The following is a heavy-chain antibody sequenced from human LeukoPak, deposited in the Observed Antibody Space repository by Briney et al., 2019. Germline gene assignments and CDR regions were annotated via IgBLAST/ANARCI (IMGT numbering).Heavy chain of an antibody. V-gene: IGHV3-48*03. CDR1: GFIFTHHG. J-gene: IGHJ4*02. Sequence: PGESLRLSCAASGFIFTHHGMHWVRQAPGKGLEWVSYISSSGGTKYYADSVKGRFTISRDNAKKSLFLQMNSLSAEDTAVYYCATMTVASAFDYWGQGSLVTVSS. D-gene: IGHD6-19*01. CDR2: ISSSGGTK. CDR3: ATMTVASAFDY.